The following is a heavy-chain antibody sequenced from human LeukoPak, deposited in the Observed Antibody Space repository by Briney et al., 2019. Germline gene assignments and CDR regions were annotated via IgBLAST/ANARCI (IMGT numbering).Heavy chain of an antibody. V-gene: IGHV1-2*02. J-gene: IGHJ4*02. CDR2: INPNSGGI. D-gene: IGHD5-18*01. CDR3: ARLPVQLPFDY. CDR1: GYTFTGYY. Sequence: ASVTVSCKASGYTFTGYYMHWLRQAPGQGLEWMGWINPNSGGINYAQKFQGRVTMTRDTSISTAYMELSRLRSDDTAVYYCARLPVQLPFDYWGQGTLVTVSS.